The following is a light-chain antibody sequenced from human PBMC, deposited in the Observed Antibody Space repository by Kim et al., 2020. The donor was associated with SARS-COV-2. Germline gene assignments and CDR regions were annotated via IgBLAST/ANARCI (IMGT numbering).Light chain of an antibody. CDR2: DVS. CDR3: SSYTSSSTWV. J-gene: IGLJ3*02. V-gene: IGLV2-14*03. Sequence: LTQPASVSGSPGQSLTISCTGTSSDVGGYNYVSWYQQHPGKAPKLMIYDVSNRPSGVSNRFPGSKSGNTASLTISGRRAENEDDYYCSSYTSSSTWVSGGGTQLTVL. CDR1: SSDVGGYNY.